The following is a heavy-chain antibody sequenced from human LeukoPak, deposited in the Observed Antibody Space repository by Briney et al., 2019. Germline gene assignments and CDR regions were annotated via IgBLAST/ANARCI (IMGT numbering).Heavy chain of an antibody. CDR1: GGSISSSSYY. Sequence: PSETLSLTCTVSGGSISSSSYYWGWIRQPPGKGLEWIGSFYYSGSTYYNPSLKSRVTISVDTSKNQFSLKLSSVTAADTAVYYCARDPIGSIAARRRLDYYYGMDVWGQGTTVTVSS. CDR2: FYYSGST. J-gene: IGHJ6*02. V-gene: IGHV4-39*07. CDR3: ARDPIGSIAARRRLDYYYGMDV. D-gene: IGHD6-6*01.